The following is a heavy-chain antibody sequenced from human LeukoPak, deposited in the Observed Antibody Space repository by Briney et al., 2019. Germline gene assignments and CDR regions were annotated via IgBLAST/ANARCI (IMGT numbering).Heavy chain of an antibody. CDR2: ISGDGSNT. V-gene: IGHV3-43*02. Sequence: PGGSLRLSCAASGFTFDGYAMLWVRQGPGRGLEWVSLISGDGSNTYYADSVKGRFTVSRDNSKDSLYLQMNGLRTEDTALYYCAKDMGDILTGYWDYYYGMDVWGQGTTVTVSS. J-gene: IGHJ6*02. D-gene: IGHD3-9*01. CDR1: GFTFDGYA. CDR3: AKDMGDILTGYWDYYYGMDV.